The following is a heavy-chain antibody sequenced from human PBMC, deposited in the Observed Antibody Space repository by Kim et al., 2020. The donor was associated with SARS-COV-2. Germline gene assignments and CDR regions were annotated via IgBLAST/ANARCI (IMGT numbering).Heavy chain of an antibody. Sequence: SETLSLTCTVSGGSISSGSYYWSWIRQPAGKGLEWIGRIYTSGSTNYNPSLKSRVTISVDTSKNRFSLKLSSVTAADTAVYYCARDRGGYYCYWGQGTLFTVSS. CDR1: GGSISSGSYY. J-gene: IGHJ4*02. CDR2: IYTSGST. V-gene: IGHV4-61*02. D-gene: IGHD1-26*01. CDR3: ARDRGGYYCY.